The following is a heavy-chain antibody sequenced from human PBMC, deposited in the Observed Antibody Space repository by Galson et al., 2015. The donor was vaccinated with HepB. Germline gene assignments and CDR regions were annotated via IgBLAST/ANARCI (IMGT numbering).Heavy chain of an antibody. V-gene: IGHV3-30*03. Sequence: SLRLSCAASGFTFSSYGMHWVRQAPGKGLEWVAVISYDGSNKYYADSVKGRFTISRDNSKNTLYLQMNSLRAEDTAVYYCARIRAHCSGGSCYRYYFDYWGQGTLVTVSS. CDR3: ARIRAHCSGGSCYRYYFDY. D-gene: IGHD2-15*01. J-gene: IGHJ4*02. CDR1: GFTFSSYG. CDR2: ISYDGSNK.